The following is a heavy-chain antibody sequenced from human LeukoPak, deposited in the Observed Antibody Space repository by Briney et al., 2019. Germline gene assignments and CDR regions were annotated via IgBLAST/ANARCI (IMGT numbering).Heavy chain of an antibody. Sequence: ASVKVSCKTSGYTFTSYGISWVRQAPGQGLEWMGWISTYNGNTNYAQKLQGRVTLTTDTSTSTAYMELRSLRSDDTAVYYCARDRTILNDILTGYYMYHWFGPWGQGTLVTVSS. J-gene: IGHJ5*02. D-gene: IGHD3-9*01. CDR3: ARDRTILNDILTGYYMYHWFGP. CDR1: GYTFTSYG. CDR2: ISTYNGNT. V-gene: IGHV1-18*01.